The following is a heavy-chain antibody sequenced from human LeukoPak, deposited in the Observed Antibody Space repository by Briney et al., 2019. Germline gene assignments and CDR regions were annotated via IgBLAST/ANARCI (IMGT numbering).Heavy chain of an antibody. J-gene: IGHJ6*02. V-gene: IGHV3-7*01. CDR1: GFTCNINW. CDR3: ARDGRGISAAGSPYGMDV. Sequence: PAVTLSFTGAAYGFTCNINWMSRVRQAPGQGLEGVANVKQDGSEKFYVDSVKGRFTISRDNAKNSLYLQMNSLRAEDTAVYYCARDGRGISAAGSPYGMDVWGQGTTVTVSS. CDR2: VKQDGSEK. D-gene: IGHD6-13*01.